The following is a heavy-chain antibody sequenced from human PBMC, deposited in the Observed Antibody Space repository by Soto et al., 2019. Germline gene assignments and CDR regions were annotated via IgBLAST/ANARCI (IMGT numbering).Heavy chain of an antibody. Sequence: GGSLRLSCAASGFTLTSYSMNWVRQAPGQGLEWVSYITSKSTTIKYADSVKGRFTVSRDNAKNSLYLQLNSLRDEDKAVYYCAREMGACSDSSCYPGPYDSWGQGTLVTVSS. V-gene: IGHV3-48*02. CDR2: ITSKSTTI. CDR1: GFTLTSYS. CDR3: AREMGACSDSSCYPGPYDS. J-gene: IGHJ5*02. D-gene: IGHD3-16*01.